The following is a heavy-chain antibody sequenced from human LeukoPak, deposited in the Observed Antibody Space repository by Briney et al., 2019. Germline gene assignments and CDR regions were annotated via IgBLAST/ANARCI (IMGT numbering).Heavy chain of an antibody. J-gene: IGHJ4*02. CDR2: IKGKTDGGTT. CDR1: GFSFSNAW. Sequence: GGSLRLSCAASGFSFSNAWTSWVRQAPGKGLEWVGHIKGKTDGGTTDYAAPVKGRFTISRDDSKNTLYLQMNSLKTEDTAVYYCTTKRRYSSSWYQIFDYWGQGTLVTVSS. CDR3: TTKRRYSSSWYQIFDY. D-gene: IGHD6-13*01. V-gene: IGHV3-15*01.